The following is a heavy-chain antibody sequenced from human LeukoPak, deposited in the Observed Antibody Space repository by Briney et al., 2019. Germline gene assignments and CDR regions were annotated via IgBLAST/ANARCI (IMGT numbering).Heavy chain of an antibody. CDR3: ARDSYGSPDY. CDR1: GFTFSGNG. D-gene: IGHD2-15*01. Sequence: GGSLRLSCAASGFTFSGNGMNWVRQAPGKGLEWVSYITSKNNGMYYADSVKGRFTISRDDAKNSLDLQMNSLRDEDTAVYYCARDSYGSPDYWGQETLVTVSS. V-gene: IGHV3-48*02. CDR2: ITSKNNGM. J-gene: IGHJ4*02.